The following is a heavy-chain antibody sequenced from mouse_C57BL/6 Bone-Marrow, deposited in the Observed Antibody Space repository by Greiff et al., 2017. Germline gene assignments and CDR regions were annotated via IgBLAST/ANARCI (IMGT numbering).Heavy chain of an antibody. CDR2: ISSGRSTI. CDR3: ARDGSSLAY. D-gene: IGHD1-1*01. V-gene: IGHV5-17*01. CDR1: GFTFSDYG. J-gene: IGHJ3*01. Sequence: EVKLVESGGGLVKPGGSLKLSCAASGFTFSDYGMHWVRQAPEKGLEWVAYISSGRSTIYYADTVKGRFTISRDNAKNTLFLQMTSLRSEDTAMYYCARDGSSLAYWGQGTLVTVSA.